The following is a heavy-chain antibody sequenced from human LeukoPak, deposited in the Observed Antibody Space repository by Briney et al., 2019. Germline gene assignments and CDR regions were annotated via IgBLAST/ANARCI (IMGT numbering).Heavy chain of an antibody. CDR3: ASGGRRQVAASYFDY. D-gene: IGHD2-15*01. V-gene: IGHV4-38-2*01. Sequence: SETLSLTCAVSGYSVSSGYSWAWIRQPPGKGLEWIGTVSHTGSNYYNPSLKSRVSLSLDTSKNHFSLTLNSMTAADTAVYFCASGGRRQVAASYFDYWGQGTLVTVSS. CDR1: GYSVSSGYS. J-gene: IGHJ4*02. CDR2: VSHTGSN.